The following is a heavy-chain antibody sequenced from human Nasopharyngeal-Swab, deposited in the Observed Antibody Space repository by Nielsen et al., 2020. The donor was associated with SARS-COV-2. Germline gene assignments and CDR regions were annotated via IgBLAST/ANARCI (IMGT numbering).Heavy chain of an antibody. Sequence: WIRQPPGKGLELVGRIKSKTDGGTTDYAAPVKGRFTISRDDSKNTLYLQMNSLKTEDTAVYYCTTGRYSSGWRGKTYYFDYWGQETLVTVSS. J-gene: IGHJ4*02. CDR2: IKSKTDGGTT. V-gene: IGHV3-15*01. CDR3: TTGRYSSGWRGKTYYFDY. D-gene: IGHD6-19*01.